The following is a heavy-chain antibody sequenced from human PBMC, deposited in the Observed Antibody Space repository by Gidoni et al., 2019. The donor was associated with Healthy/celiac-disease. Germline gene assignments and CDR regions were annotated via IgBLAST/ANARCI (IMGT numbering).Heavy chain of an antibody. D-gene: IGHD3-10*01. J-gene: IGHJ2*01. CDR1: GYTFTSYY. CDR2: INPSGGST. CDR3: ARANGSGSYYKTKPISQNWYFDL. Sequence: QVQLVQSGAEVKKPGASVKVSCKASGYTFTSYYMHWVRQAPGQGLEWMGIINPSGGSTSYAQKFQGRVTMTRDTSTSTVYRELSSLRSEDTAVYYCARANGSGSYYKTKPISQNWYFDLWGRGTLVTVSS. V-gene: IGHV1-46*01.